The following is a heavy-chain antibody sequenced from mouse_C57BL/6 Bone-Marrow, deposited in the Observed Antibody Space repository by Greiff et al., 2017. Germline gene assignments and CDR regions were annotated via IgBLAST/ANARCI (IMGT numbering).Heavy chain of an antibody. D-gene: IGHD2-3*01. V-gene: IGHV1-69*01. J-gene: IGHJ3*01. CDR1: GYTFTSYW. CDR3: VRIYDGYYDWCAY. CDR2: IDPSYSNT. Sequence: VLLLQPGAELVRPGASVKLSCKASGYTFTSYWMHWVKQRPGQGLEWIGEIDPSYSNTNYNQKFKGKSTWTVDKSSSTAYMQLSSLTSEDSAVDSCVRIYDGYYDWCAYWGHGTLVTVSA.